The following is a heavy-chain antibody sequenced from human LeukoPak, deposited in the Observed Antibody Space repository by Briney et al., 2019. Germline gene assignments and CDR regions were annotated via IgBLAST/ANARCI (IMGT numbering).Heavy chain of an antibody. Sequence: SETLSLTCAVYGGSFSGYYWSWIRQPPGKGLEWIGEINHSGSTNYIPSLKSRVTISVDTSKNQFSLKLSSVTAADTAVYYCARARRGFDPWGQGTLVTVSS. J-gene: IGHJ5*02. CDR3: ARARRGFDP. CDR1: GGSFSGYY. V-gene: IGHV4-34*01. CDR2: INHSGST.